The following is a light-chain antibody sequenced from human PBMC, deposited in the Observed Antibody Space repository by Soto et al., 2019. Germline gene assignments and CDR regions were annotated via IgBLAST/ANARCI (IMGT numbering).Light chain of an antibody. V-gene: IGLV2-14*01. Sequence: QSALTQPASVSGSPGQSITISCSGATSDIGTYNYVSWYQHHPGKVPKVIIYEVSNRPSGVSNRFSGSKSGNTASLTISGLQAEDEADYYCSSYTSIATLVFGGGTKLTVL. J-gene: IGLJ3*02. CDR1: TSDIGTYNY. CDR2: EVS. CDR3: SSYTSIATLV.